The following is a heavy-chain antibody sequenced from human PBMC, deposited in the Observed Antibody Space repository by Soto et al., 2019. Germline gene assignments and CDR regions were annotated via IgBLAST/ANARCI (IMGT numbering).Heavy chain of an antibody. CDR3: ARPWGYCSSTSCYSYWFDL. CDR2: MNPNSGNT. D-gene: IGHD2-2*01. J-gene: IGHJ5*02. Sequence: QVQLVQSGAEVKKPGASVKVSCKASGYTFTSYDINWVRQATGQGLEWMGWMNPNSGNTGYAQKFQGRVTMTRNTSISTAYMELSSLRSEDTAVYYCARPWGYCSSTSCYSYWFDLWGQGTLVTVSS. V-gene: IGHV1-8*01. CDR1: GYTFTSYD.